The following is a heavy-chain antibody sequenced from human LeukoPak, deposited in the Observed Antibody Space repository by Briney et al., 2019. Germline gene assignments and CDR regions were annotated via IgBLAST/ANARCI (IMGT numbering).Heavy chain of an antibody. J-gene: IGHJ4*02. CDR3: AKDNSYYQIDY. Sequence: HPGGSLRLSCAASGFTFSSYGMHWVRQAPGKGLEWVAFIRYDGSNKYYADSVKGRFTISRDNSKNTLYLQMNSLRAEDTAVYYCAKDNSYYQIDYWGQGTLVTVSS. CDR2: IRYDGSNK. CDR1: GFTFSSYG. V-gene: IGHV3-30*02. D-gene: IGHD3-10*01.